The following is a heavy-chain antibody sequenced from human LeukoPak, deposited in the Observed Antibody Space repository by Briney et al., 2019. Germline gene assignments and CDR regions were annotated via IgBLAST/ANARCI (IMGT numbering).Heavy chain of an antibody. D-gene: IGHD6-13*01. Sequence: GGSLRLSCAASGFTFSSYGMHWVRQAPGKGLEWVAVIWYDGSNKYYADSVKGRFTISRDNSKNTLYLQMNSLRAEDTAVYYCARHSSSWYNWFDPWGQGTLVTVSS. CDR1: GFTFSSYG. CDR2: IWYDGSNK. CDR3: ARHSSSWYNWFDP. J-gene: IGHJ5*02. V-gene: IGHV3-33*01.